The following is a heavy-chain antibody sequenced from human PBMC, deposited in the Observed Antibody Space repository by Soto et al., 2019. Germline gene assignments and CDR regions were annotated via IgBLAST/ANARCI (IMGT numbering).Heavy chain of an antibody. CDR2: ISSSSSYI. D-gene: IGHD5-18*01. V-gene: IGHV3-21*01. J-gene: IGHJ4*02. CDR3: ARDWTGTQSGYSYGCLDY. Sequence: PGGSLRLSCAASGFTFSSYSMNWVRQAPGKGLEWVSSISSSSSYIYYADSVKGRFTISRDNAKNSLYLQMNSLRAEDTAVYYCARDWTGTQSGYSYGCLDYWGKGTPVTVDS. CDR1: GFTFSSYS.